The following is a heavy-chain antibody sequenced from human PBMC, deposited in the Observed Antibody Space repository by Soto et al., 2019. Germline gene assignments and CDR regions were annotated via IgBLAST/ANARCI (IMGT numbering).Heavy chain of an antibody. CDR1: GYTFTSYG. D-gene: IGHD3-9*01. CDR3: AHSYYDILTGYYGFDY. Sequence: QVQLVQSGAEVKKPGASVKVSCKASGYTFTSYGISWVRQAPGQGLEWMGWISAYNGNTNYVQKLQGRVTMTTDTSTSTAYMELRSLRSDDTAVYYCAHSYYDILTGYYGFDYWGQGTLVTVSS. V-gene: IGHV1-18*01. J-gene: IGHJ4*02. CDR2: ISAYNGNT.